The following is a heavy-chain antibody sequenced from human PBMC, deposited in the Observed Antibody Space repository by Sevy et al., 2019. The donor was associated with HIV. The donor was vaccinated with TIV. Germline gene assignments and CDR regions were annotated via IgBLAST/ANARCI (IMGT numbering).Heavy chain of an antibody. Sequence: SQTLSLTCAISGDSISSNSAAWIWIRQSPSRGLEWLGRTYYRSKWYNDYAVSVKSRITINPETSKNQFSLQLNSVTPEDTAVYYCARGRDMFSRNTRFDPWGQGTLVTVSS. D-gene: IGHD3-10*02. CDR1: GDSISSNSAA. J-gene: IGHJ5*02. V-gene: IGHV6-1*01. CDR2: TYYRSKWYN. CDR3: ARGRDMFSRNTRFDP.